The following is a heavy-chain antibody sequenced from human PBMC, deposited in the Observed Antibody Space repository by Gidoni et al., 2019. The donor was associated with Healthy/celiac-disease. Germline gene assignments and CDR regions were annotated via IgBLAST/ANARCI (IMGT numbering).Heavy chain of an antibody. J-gene: IGHJ3*02. V-gene: IGHV2-70*04. D-gene: IGHD6-13*01. Sequence: QVTLKASGPALVKPTQTLTLTCTFSGFSLSTSGMRVSWIRQPPGKALEWLARIDWDDDKFYSTSLKTRLTISKDTSKNQVVLTMTNMDPVDTATYYCARVPGYSSSTGAFDIWGQGTMVTVSS. CDR3: ARVPGYSSSTGAFDI. CDR2: IDWDDDK. CDR1: GFSLSTSGMR.